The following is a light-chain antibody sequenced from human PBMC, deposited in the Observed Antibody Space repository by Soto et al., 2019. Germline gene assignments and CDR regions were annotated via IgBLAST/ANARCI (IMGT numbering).Light chain of an antibody. J-gene: IGKJ1*01. CDR3: HQRSNWPSWT. V-gene: IGKV3-11*01. CDR2: DAS. Sequence: EIVLTQSPATLSLYPGERATLSCRTSQSVGRNLAWYQQKPGQAPRLLIYDASNRATGIPARFSGSGSGTDFTLTISSLEPEDFAVYYCHQRSNWPSWTFGQGTKVEIK. CDR1: QSVGRN.